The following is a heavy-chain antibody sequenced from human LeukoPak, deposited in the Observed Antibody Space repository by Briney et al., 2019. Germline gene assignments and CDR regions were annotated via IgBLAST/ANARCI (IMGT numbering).Heavy chain of an antibody. Sequence: GGSLILSCAASGFTVSSNYMSWVRQAPGKGLEWVSVIYSGGSTYYADSVKGRFTISRDNSKNTLYLQMNSLRAEDTAVYYCARSHMSRGGGSCYTDYWGQGTLVTVSS. CDR2: IYSGGST. CDR1: GFTVSSNY. CDR3: ARSHMSRGGGSCYTDY. V-gene: IGHV3-53*01. J-gene: IGHJ4*02. D-gene: IGHD2-15*01.